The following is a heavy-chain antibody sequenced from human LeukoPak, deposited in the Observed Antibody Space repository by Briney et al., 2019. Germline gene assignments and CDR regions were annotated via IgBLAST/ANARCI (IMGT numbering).Heavy chain of an antibody. V-gene: IGHV4-31*03. CDR3: ARAHGYPNMPFDY. Sequence: PSQTLSLTCTVSGGSISSGGYYCSWIRQHPGKCLEWIGYIYYSGSTYYNPSLKRRLTISVDTSKNQFSLKLSSVPDADTAVYYCARAHGYPNMPFDYWGQGPLVTVSS. J-gene: IGHJ4*02. D-gene: IGHD5-18*01. CDR2: IYYSGST. CDR1: GGSISSGGYY.